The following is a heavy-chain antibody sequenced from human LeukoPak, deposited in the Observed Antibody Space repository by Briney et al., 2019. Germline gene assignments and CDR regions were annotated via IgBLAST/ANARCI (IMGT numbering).Heavy chain of an antibody. CDR1: GFTFSSYW. V-gene: IGHV3-74*01. J-gene: IGHJ4*02. D-gene: IGHD1-26*01. CDR2: INSDGSST. CDR3: ARDRDSTIFDY. Sequence: GGSLRLSCVASGFTFSSYWMHWVRQAPGKGLVWVSRINSDGSSTSYADSVKGRFTISRDNAKNTLYLQMNSLRAEDTAVYYCARDRDSTIFDYWGQGTLVTVSS.